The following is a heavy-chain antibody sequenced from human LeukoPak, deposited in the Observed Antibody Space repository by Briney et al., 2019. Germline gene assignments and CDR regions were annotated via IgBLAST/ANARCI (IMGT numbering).Heavy chain of an antibody. Sequence: PSETLSLTCTVSGGSITTSSYYWGWIRQPPGKGPEWIGNIYYSGSTYYSPSLKSRVTISVDTSKNQFSLKLSSVTAADTAVYYCARRGGRYFDWDFGMDVWGQGTTVTVSS. V-gene: IGHV4-39*01. D-gene: IGHD3-9*01. CDR2: IYYSGST. J-gene: IGHJ6*02. CDR1: GGSITTSSYY. CDR3: ARRGGRYFDWDFGMDV.